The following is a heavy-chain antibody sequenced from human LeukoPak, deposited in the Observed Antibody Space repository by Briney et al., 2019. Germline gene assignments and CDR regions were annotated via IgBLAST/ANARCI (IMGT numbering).Heavy chain of an antibody. CDR3: ARRFCSSTSCYLTPFDY. CDR2: IYSGDSDT. CDR1: GYSFTSYW. J-gene: IGHJ4*02. Sequence: GESLKISFKGSGYSFTSYWIGWVRQMPGKGLEWVGIIYSGDSDTRYSPSFQGQVTISADKSISTAYLPWSSLKASDTAMYYCARRFCSSTSCYLTPFDYWGQGTLVTVSS. D-gene: IGHD2-2*01. V-gene: IGHV5-51*01.